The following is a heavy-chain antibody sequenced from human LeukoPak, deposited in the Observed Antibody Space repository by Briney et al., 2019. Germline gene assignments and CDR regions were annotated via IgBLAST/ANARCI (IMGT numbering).Heavy chain of an antibody. CDR1: GFTFSSYG. J-gene: IGHJ4*02. Sequence: PGRSLRLSCAASGFTFSSYGMHWVRQAPDKGLEWVAVISYDGSNKYYADSVKGRFTISRDNSKNTLYLQMNSLRAEDTAVYYCAKDGPAAAGIDYWGQGTLVTVSS. V-gene: IGHV3-30*18. CDR2: ISYDGSNK. D-gene: IGHD6-13*01. CDR3: AKDGPAAAGIDY.